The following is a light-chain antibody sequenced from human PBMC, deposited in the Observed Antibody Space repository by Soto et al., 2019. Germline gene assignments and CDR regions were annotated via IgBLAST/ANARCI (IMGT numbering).Light chain of an antibody. CDR3: QQGYSTPQT. CDR1: QSISSY. Sequence: DIQMTQSPSSLSASVGDRVTITCRASQSISSYLNWYQQKPGKAPKLLIYAASSLQSGVPSRFSGSGSGTDFTLTISSLQPEDFATYYCQQGYSTPQTFGGGTKVDIK. J-gene: IGKJ4*01. CDR2: AAS. V-gene: IGKV1-39*01.